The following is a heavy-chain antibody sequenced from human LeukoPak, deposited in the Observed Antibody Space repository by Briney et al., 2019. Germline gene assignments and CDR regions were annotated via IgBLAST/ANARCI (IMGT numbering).Heavy chain of an antibody. CDR1: GFTFSNAW. J-gene: IGHJ4*02. CDR3: AGQWELLRWVDY. D-gene: IGHD1-26*01. Sequence: GGSLRLSCAASGFTFSNAWMSWVRQAPGKGLEWAGRIKSKTDGGTTDYAAPVKGRFTISRDDSKNTLYLQMNSLKTEDTAVYYCAGQWELLRWVDYWGQGTLVTVSS. CDR2: IKSKTDGGTT. V-gene: IGHV3-15*01.